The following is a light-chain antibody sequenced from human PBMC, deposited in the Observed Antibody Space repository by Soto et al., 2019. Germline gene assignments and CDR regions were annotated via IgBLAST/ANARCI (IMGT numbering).Light chain of an antibody. CDR2: AAS. J-gene: IGKJ5*01. V-gene: IGKV1-9*01. CDR3: QQLNSYPPSIT. CDR1: QGISSY. Sequence: DIQLTQSPSFLSASVGDRVTITCRASQGISSYLAWYQQKPGKAPKLLIYAASTLQSGVPSRFSGRGSGTEFTLTISSLQPEDFATYYCQQLNSYPPSITFGQGTRLEMK.